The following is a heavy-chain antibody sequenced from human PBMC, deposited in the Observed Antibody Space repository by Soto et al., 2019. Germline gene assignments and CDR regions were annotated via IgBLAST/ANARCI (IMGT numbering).Heavy chain of an antibody. D-gene: IGHD1-26*01. J-gene: IGHJ4*02. Sequence: QVQLVESGGGVVQPGRSLRLSCAASGFTFSGYGMHWVRQAPGKGLEWVAVTRHDGSNTYYADSVRGRCTISRDNSKKTLYLQMNSLRAEDTAVYYCERDGVGATTYFGYFDYWGQGTLVTVSS. CDR3: ERDGVGATTYFGYFDY. CDR1: GFTFSGYG. CDR2: TRHDGSNT. V-gene: IGHV3-33*01.